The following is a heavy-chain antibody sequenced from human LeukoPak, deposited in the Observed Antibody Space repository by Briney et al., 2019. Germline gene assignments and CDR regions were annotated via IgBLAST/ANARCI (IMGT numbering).Heavy chain of an antibody. V-gene: IGHV3-9*01. Sequence: GGSLRLSCAASGFTFHDYAIHWVRQAPGKGLEWVSSISWSSGIIAYADTVKGRFTISRDNAKNSLYLQMNSLRAEDTAVYYCARGHWGSGIPAFDYWGQGTLVTVSS. CDR3: ARGHWGSGIPAFDY. CDR1: GFTFHDYA. CDR2: ISWSSGII. D-gene: IGHD7-27*01. J-gene: IGHJ4*02.